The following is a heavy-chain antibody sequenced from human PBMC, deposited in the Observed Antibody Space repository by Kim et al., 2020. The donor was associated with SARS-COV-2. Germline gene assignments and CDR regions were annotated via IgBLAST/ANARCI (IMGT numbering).Heavy chain of an antibody. V-gene: IGHV5-51*01. CDR3: ARHQNTGSSSFDY. J-gene: IGHJ4*02. D-gene: IGHD1-26*01. Sequence: YSPSFQGQVTISADKSISTAYLQWSSLKASDTAMDYCARHQNTGSSSFDYWGQGTLVTVSS.